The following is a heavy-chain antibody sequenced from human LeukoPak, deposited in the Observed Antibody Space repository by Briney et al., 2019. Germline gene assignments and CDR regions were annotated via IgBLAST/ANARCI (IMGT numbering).Heavy chain of an antibody. CDR2: IRGSGGST. J-gene: IGHJ6*02. Sequence: GRSLRLSCAASGFTFSSYAMSWVRQAPGKGLEWVSAIRGSGGSTYYADSVKGRFTISRDNSKNTLYLQMNSLRAEDTAVYYCAKDIAAAGPMDVWGQGTTVTVSS. CDR1: GFTFSSYA. D-gene: IGHD6-13*01. CDR3: AKDIAAAGPMDV. V-gene: IGHV3-23*01.